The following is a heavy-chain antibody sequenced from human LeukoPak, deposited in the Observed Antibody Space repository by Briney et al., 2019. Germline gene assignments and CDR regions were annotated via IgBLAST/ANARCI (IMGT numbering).Heavy chain of an antibody. V-gene: IGHV3-30*02. CDR2: IQNDGNNK. D-gene: IGHD6-6*01. J-gene: IGHJ4*02. CDR1: GFTFSSNG. CDR3: ARDWGTSSLYLVN. Sequence: PGGSLRLSCAASGFTFSSNGMHWVRQAPGKGVEWVAFIQNDGNNKKYADSVKGRFTISRDNSKNTLYLQMNSLTAEDTAVYYCARDWGTSSLYLVNWGQGTLVTVSS.